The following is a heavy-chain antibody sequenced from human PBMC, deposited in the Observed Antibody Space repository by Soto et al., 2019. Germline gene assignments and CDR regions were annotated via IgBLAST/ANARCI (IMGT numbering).Heavy chain of an antibody. Sequence: ASVKASCKASGGTISSYAISWVRQAPGQGLEWMGGIIPIFGTANYAQKFQGRVTITADESTSTAYMELSSLRSEDTAVYYCAREFVGATSYYFDYWGQGTLVTVSS. D-gene: IGHD1-26*01. CDR2: IIPIFGTA. CDR3: AREFVGATSYYFDY. V-gene: IGHV1-69*13. J-gene: IGHJ4*02. CDR1: GGTISSYA.